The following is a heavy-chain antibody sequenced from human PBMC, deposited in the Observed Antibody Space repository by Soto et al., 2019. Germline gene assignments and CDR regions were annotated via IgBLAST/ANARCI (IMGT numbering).Heavy chain of an antibody. J-gene: IGHJ4*02. Sequence: QVQLVQSGAEVKKPGASVKVSCKPSGYTFTSYGVTWVRQAPGQGLEWMGWISAYNGNTNYAQHLQGRVTMTTDTPTSTAYMELRSLRSDDTAVYYCAAGSGYDFYFGYWGQGTLVTVSS. CDR3: AAGSGYDFYFGY. V-gene: IGHV1-18*01. CDR2: ISAYNGNT. CDR1: GYTFTSYG. D-gene: IGHD5-12*01.